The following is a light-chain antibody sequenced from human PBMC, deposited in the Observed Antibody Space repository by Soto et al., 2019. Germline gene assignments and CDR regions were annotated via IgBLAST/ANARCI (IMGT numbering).Light chain of an antibody. J-gene: IGLJ2*01. CDR3: FSYAGSSTPVV. CDR2: EVS. Sequence: QSALTQPASLSGSPGQSITISCTGNSSDVGSYNLVSWYQQHPGKAPKLMIYEVSKRPSGVSNRFSGSKSGNTASLTISGLQAEDEADYYCFSYAGSSTPVVFGGGNKLAVL. V-gene: IGLV2-23*02. CDR1: SSDVGSYNL.